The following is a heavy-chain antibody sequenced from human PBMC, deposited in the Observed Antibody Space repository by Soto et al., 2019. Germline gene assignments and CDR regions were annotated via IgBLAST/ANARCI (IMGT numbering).Heavy chain of an antibody. J-gene: IGHJ6*02. CDR2: IVVGSGNT. Sequence: SVKVSCKASGFTFTSSAVQWVRQARGQRLEWIGWIVVGSGNTIYAQKFQERVTITRDLSTSTAYMELSSLRSEDTAVYYCAAKGQQHLGYYNGMDVWGQGTTVTVSS. CDR1: GFTFTSSA. D-gene: IGHD6-13*01. CDR3: AAKGQQHLGYYNGMDV. V-gene: IGHV1-58*01.